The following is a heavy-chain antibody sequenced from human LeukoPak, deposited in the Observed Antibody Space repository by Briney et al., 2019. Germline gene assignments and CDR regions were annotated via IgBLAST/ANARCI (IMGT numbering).Heavy chain of an antibody. V-gene: IGHV1-46*01. Sequence: ASVKVSCKASGYSFTSNYIHWVRQAPGQGLEWMGMIYPSDDSTSYAQKFQGRVTVTRDTSTSTVHMELSGLRSEDTAVYYCARDQEAFDYWGQGTLVTVSS. CDR3: ARDQEAFDY. J-gene: IGHJ4*02. CDR1: GYSFTSNY. CDR2: IYPSDDST.